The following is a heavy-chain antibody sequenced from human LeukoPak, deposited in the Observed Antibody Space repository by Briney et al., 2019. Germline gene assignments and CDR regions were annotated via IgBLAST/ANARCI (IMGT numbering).Heavy chain of an antibody. CDR1: GFTFSSYA. CDR3: AKDSPDTAMGYYYYYGMDV. J-gene: IGHJ6*02. D-gene: IGHD5-18*01. CDR2: ISGSGGST. Sequence: PGGSLRLSCAASGFTFSSYAMSWVRQAPGKGLEWVSAISGSGGSTYYADSVKGRFTISRDNSKNTLYLQMNSLRAEDTAVYYCAKDSPDTAMGYYYYYGMDVWGQGTTVTVPS. V-gene: IGHV3-23*01.